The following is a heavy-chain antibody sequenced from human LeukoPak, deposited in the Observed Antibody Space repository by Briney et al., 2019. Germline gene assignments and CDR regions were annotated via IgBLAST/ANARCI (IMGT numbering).Heavy chain of an antibody. CDR3: TTREVVPAATLDY. D-gene: IGHD2-2*01. V-gene: IGHV3-15*01. CDR2: IKSKTDGGTT. CDR1: GFTFSNAW. Sequence: GGSLRLSCAASGFTFSNAWMSWVRQAPGKGLEWVGRIKSKTDGGTTDYAAPVKGRFTISRDDSKNTLYLQMNRLKTEDTAVYYCTTREVVPAATLDYWGQGTLVTVSS. J-gene: IGHJ4*02.